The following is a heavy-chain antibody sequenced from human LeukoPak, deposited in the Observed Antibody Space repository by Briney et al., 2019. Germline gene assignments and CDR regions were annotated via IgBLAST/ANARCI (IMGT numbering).Heavy chain of an antibody. CDR3: ARGTFSGSYSGYFDY. CDR2: VNLQGST. V-gene: IGHV4-4*02. Sequence: PSETLSLTCGVSGGSITSTNYWTWVRQPPGKGLEWIGEVNLQGSTNYNPSLMGRVAISVDMSENHISLQLTSVTAADTAVYYCARGTFSGSYSGYFDYRGQGTLVTVSS. D-gene: IGHD1-26*01. J-gene: IGHJ4*02. CDR1: GGSITSTNY.